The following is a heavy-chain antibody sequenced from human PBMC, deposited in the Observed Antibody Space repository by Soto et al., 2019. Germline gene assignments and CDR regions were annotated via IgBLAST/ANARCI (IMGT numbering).Heavy chain of an antibody. CDR1: GYSFTSYW. D-gene: IGHD4-17*01. CDR2: IDPSDSYT. J-gene: IGHJ6*02. Sequence: PGESLKISCKGSGYSFTSYWISWVRQMPGKGLEWMGRIDPSDSYTNYSPSFQGHVTISADKSISTAYLQWSSLKASDTAMYYCARHPTGPPDYGDYAGYYYYGMDVWGQGTTVTSP. V-gene: IGHV5-10-1*01. CDR3: ARHPTGPPDYGDYAGYYYYGMDV.